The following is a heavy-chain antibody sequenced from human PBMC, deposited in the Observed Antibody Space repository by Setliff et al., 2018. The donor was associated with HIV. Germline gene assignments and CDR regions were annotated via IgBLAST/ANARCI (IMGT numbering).Heavy chain of an antibody. D-gene: IGHD4-17*01. V-gene: IGHV5-51*01. Sequence: GESPKISCKGSGFRFSTYWIAWVRQMPGKGLEWMGIIYPYDSETRYSPSFQGQVTISADKSISTAYLQWGSLQASDTAMYYCARQADDYGDYGFDYWGQGTLVTSPQ. J-gene: IGHJ4*02. CDR2: IYPYDSET. CDR1: GFRFSTYW. CDR3: ARQADDYGDYGFDY.